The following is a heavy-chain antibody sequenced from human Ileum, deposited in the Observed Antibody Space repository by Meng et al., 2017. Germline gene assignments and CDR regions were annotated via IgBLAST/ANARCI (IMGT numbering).Heavy chain of an antibody. J-gene: IGHJ4*02. D-gene: IGHD4-17*01. CDR2: IYYGGST. V-gene: IGHV4-39*01. CDR3: ARRAHYGDPPR. CDR1: SGSFTNNNYY. Sequence: CSVSSGSFTNNNYYWVWIRRPPGKGLEWIGSIYYGGSTYYNPSLKSRVTISVDTSTNQFSLKLISVTAADTAVYYCARRAHYGDPPRWGQGTLVTVSS.